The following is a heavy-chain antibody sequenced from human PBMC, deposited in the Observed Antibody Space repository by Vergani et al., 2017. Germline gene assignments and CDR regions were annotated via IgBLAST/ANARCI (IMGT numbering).Heavy chain of an antibody. D-gene: IGHD3-22*01. J-gene: IGHJ6*03. CDR2: INHSGST. CDR3: ARTSSGYYYYYYMDV. V-gene: IGHV4-34*10. Sequence: QVQLQESGPGLVKPSETLSLTCAVYGGSFSGYYWSWIRQPPGKGLEWIGEINHSGSTNYNPSLKSRVTISVDTSKNQFSLKLSSVTAADTAVYYCARTSSGYYYYYYMDVWGKGTTVTVSS. CDR1: GGSFSGYY.